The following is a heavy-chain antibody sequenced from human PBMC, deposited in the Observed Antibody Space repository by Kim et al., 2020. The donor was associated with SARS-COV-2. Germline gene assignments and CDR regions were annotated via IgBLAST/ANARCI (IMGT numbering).Heavy chain of an antibody. D-gene: IGHD3-9*01. CDR3: AATYYDILTGYPHYGMDV. J-gene: IGHJ6*02. V-gene: IGHV1-3*01. Sequence: ASVKVSCKASGYTFTSYAMHWVRQAPGQRLEWMGWINAGNGNTKYSQKFQGRVTITRDTSASTAYMELSSLRSEDTAVYYCAATYYDILTGYPHYGMDVWGQGTTVTVSS. CDR1: GYTFTSYA. CDR2: INAGNGNT.